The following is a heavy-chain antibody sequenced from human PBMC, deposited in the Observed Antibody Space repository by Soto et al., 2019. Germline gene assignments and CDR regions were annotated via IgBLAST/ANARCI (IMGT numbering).Heavy chain of an antibody. CDR3: AKDYSYDSPGYKRFDY. CDR2: MSNSGHLR. Sequence: GGSLRLSGAASGFIFSTYAMGWVRQTPGMGLEWVSVMSNSGHLRYYADSVKGRFTISRDNSKNTLYLQMNSPRADDTAVYYCAKDYSYDSPGYKRFDYCGQGTLVTVSS. CDR1: GFIFSTYA. V-gene: IGHV3-23*01. D-gene: IGHD3-22*01. J-gene: IGHJ4*02.